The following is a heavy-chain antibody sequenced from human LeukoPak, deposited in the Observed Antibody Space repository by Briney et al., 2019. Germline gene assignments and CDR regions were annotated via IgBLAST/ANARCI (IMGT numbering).Heavy chain of an antibody. CDR2: IYSAGNT. V-gene: IGHV4-61*02. CDR1: GDSVRSGSYY. Sequence: SETLSLTCTVSGDSVRSGSYYWNWIRQPAGKGLEWIGRIYSAGNTDYNPSLKSRVTISVDTSNNQFSLKLSSVTAADTAVYYCARSHAWSGYYVDYWGQGTVVTVSS. CDR3: ARSHAWSGYYVDY. J-gene: IGHJ4*02. D-gene: IGHD3-3*01.